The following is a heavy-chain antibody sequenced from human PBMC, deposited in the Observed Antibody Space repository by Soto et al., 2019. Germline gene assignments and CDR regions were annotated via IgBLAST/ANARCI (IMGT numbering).Heavy chain of an antibody. V-gene: IGHV1-18*01. CDR2: ISAYNGNT. J-gene: IGHJ6*03. CDR1: GYSFTSYG. CDR3: ARVNPFYYYYYMDV. Sequence: ASVKVSCKASGYSFTSYGLSWVRQAPGQGLEWMGWISAYNGNTNNAQNLQGRVTMTTDTSTSTAYMELRSLRSDDTAVYYCARVNPFYYYYYMDVWGKGTMVTVSS.